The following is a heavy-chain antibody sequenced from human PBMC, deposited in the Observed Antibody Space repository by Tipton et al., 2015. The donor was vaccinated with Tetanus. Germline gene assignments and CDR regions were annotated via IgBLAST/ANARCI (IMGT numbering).Heavy chain of an antibody. CDR2: IYPGDSET. CDR1: GYTFATYW. Sequence: QSGPEVKKPGESLKISCECSGYTFATYWIAWVRQMPGKGLEWMGIIYPGDSETRYSPSFQGHVTMSADKSINTAYLQWSSLKASDTAMYYCARLHLRTFASSSGYWGHGTMVTVSS. J-gene: IGHJ1*01. CDR3: ARLHLRTFASSSGY. D-gene: IGHD6-6*01. V-gene: IGHV5-51*01.